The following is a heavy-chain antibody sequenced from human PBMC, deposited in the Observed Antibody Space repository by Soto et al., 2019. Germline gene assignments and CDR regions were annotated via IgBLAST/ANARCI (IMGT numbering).Heavy chain of an antibody. CDR1: GGCSSYA. V-gene: IGHV1-69*01. Sequence: GGCSSYAISWVRQAPGQGLEWMGGIIPIFGTANYAQKFQGRVTITADESTSTAYMELSSLRSEDTAVYYCARSRDYLPPYYYGMDVWGQGTTVTVSS. CDR3: ARSRDYLPPYYYGMDV. D-gene: IGHD6-25*01. CDR2: IIPIFGTA. J-gene: IGHJ6*02.